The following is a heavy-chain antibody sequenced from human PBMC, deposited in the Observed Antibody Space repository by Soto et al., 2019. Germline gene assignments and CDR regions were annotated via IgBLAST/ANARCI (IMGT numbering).Heavy chain of an antibody. Sequence: GGSLRLSCAASGFTFSSYGMHWVRQAPGKGLEWVAVISYDGSNKYYADSVKGRFTISRDNSKNTLYLQMNSLRAEDTAVYYCAKLMAQITIFGVVYHWGQGTLVTVSS. CDR3: AKLMAQITIFGVVYH. CDR1: GFTFSSYG. D-gene: IGHD3-3*01. V-gene: IGHV3-30*18. J-gene: IGHJ5*02. CDR2: ISYDGSNK.